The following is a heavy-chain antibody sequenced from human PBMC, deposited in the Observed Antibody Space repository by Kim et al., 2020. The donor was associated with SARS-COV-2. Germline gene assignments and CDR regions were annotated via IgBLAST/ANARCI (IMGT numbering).Heavy chain of an antibody. CDR1: GFTFRGYD. CDR2: CSGRGNYI. D-gene: IGHD1-7*01. J-gene: IGHJ4*02. V-gene: IGHV3-21*04. Sequence: GGSLRLSCAASGFTFRGYDMNWVRQAPGKGLEWVSPCSGRGNYITYADSVTGRFTITRDSAKNTLYLYLHMNSLKAEDTAGYYCASWRTTSYHVDYWGQG. CDR3: ASWRTTSYHVDY.